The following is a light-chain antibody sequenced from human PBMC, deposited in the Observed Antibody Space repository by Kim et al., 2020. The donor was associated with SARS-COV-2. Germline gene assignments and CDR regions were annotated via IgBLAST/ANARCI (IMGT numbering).Light chain of an antibody. Sequence: ASAGDRVTITCRASQDINNYFAWLQHRPGKAPQSLIYAASGVESGVPSRFGGSASATEFTLTIDILQPEDFATYYCQQYSTYPLTFGGGTKVDIK. J-gene: IGKJ4*01. V-gene: IGKV1-16*01. CDR1: QDINNY. CDR2: AAS. CDR3: QQYSTYPLT.